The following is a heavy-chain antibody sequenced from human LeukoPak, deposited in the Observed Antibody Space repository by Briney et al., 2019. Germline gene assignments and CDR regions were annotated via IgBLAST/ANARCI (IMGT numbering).Heavy chain of an antibody. V-gene: IGHV3-21*04. CDR2: ISSSSSYI. CDR3: AKGRSRSLLRYFDWLLSAYYFDY. Sequence: PGGSLRLSCAASGFTFSSYSMNWVRQAPGKGLEWVSSISSSSSYIYYADSVKGRFTISRDNAKNSLYLQMNSLRAEDTAVYYCAKGRSRSLLRYFDWLLSAYYFDYWGQGTLVTVSS. J-gene: IGHJ4*02. CDR1: GFTFSSYS. D-gene: IGHD3-9*01.